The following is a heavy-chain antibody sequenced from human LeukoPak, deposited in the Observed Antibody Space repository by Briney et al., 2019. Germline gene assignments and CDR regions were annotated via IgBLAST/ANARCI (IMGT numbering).Heavy chain of an antibody. CDR3: ARVIDTVVVYYGMDV. D-gene: IGHD2-15*01. CDR1: GFTFSSYW. V-gene: IGHV3-7*01. CDR2: IKQDGSEK. J-gene: IGHJ6*02. Sequence: GGSLRLSCAASGFTFSSYWMSWVRQAPGKGLEWVANIKQDGSEKYYVDSVKGRFTISRDNAKNSLYRQMNSLRAEDTAVYYCARVIDTVVVYYGMDVWGQGTTVTVSS.